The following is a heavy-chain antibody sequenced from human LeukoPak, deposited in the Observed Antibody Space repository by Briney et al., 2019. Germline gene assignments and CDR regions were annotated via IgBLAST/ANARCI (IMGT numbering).Heavy chain of an antibody. J-gene: IGHJ4*02. D-gene: IGHD1-7*01. CDR2: INPDNGAT. CDR1: GYTLTDHY. V-gene: IGHV1-2*02. CDR3: ARGVLRELRGFDY. Sequence: ASVKVSCKASGYTLTDHYVHWVRQAPGQGLEWMGWINPDNGATTYPQNFQGRVTMNTDSSIGTAYMSLSSLRSDDTAQYYCARGVLRELRGFDYWGQGTLVTVSS.